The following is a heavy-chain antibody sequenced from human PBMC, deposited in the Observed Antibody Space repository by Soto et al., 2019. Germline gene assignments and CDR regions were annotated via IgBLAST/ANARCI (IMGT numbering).Heavy chain of an antibody. CDR2: ISAYNGNT. CDR3: ARGNYDFWSGYTYYFDY. J-gene: IGHJ4*02. CDR1: YTFTSYG. Sequence: YTFTSYGISWVRQAPGQGLEWMGWISAYNGNTNYAQKLQGRVTMTTDTSTSTAYMELRSLRSDDTAVYYCARGNYDFWSGYTYYFDYWGQGTLVTVSS. V-gene: IGHV1-18*01. D-gene: IGHD3-3*01.